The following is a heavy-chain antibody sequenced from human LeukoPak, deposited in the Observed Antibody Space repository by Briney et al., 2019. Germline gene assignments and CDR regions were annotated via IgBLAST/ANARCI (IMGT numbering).Heavy chain of an antibody. CDR1: GYTFSRHD. CDR3: VKGGLCCITISCYAGTAEYFQH. Sequence: PGGTLRLSCAASGYTFSRHDKHWVREAPGRGLEYGSAISNNGDSTYYADSVKGRFTISRDNYKNTLYLQMISLRAEVSAVYYCVKGGLCCITISCYAGTAEYFQHLGQGTLVTVSS. CDR2: ISNNGDST. V-gene: IGHV3-64D*06. D-gene: IGHD2-2*01. J-gene: IGHJ1*01.